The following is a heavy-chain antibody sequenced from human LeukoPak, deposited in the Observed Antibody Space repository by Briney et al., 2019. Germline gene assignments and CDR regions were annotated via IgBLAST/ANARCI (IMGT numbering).Heavy chain of an antibody. CDR3: AKDPLVVPAAIDYYYYYYMDV. V-gene: IGHV3-23*01. D-gene: IGHD2-2*01. Sequence: GGSLRLSCAASGFTFSSYAMSWVRQAPGKGLEWVSAISGSGGSTYYADSVKGRFTISRDNSKNTLYLQMNSLRAEDTAVYYCAKDPLVVPAAIDYYYYYYMDVWGKGTTITVSS. CDR1: GFTFSSYA. CDR2: ISGSGGST. J-gene: IGHJ6*03.